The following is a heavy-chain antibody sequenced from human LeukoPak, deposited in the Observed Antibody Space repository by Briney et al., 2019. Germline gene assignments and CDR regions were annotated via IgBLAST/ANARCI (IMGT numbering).Heavy chain of an antibody. D-gene: IGHD2-15*01. CDR3: ASIVWGFCSGGSCHKGFDY. CDR2: ISSSSSYI. Sequence: GGSLRLSCAASGFTFSSYSMNWVRQAPGKGLEWVSSISSSSSYIYYADPVKGRFTISRDNAKNSLYLQMNSLRAEDTAVYYCASIVWGFCSGGSCHKGFDYWGQGTLVTVSS. J-gene: IGHJ4*02. CDR1: GFTFSSYS. V-gene: IGHV3-21*01.